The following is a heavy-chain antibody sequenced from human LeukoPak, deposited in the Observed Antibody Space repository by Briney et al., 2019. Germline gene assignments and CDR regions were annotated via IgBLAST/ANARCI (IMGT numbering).Heavy chain of an antibody. V-gene: IGHV1-2*02. Sequence: GASVKVSCKSSGYTFSYYYIHWVRQAPGRGLEWIGWINPNNGDTNYAQSFQGRVTLTRDTSSTTVYMELTRLTSGDTAVFYCARDRGVAAAGLLDPWGQGTLVTVSS. CDR3: ARDRGVAAAGLLDP. CDR1: GYTFSYYY. D-gene: IGHD6-13*01. CDR2: INPNNGDT. J-gene: IGHJ5*02.